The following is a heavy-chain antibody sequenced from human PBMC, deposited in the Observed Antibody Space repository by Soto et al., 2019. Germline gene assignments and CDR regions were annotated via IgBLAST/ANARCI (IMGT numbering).Heavy chain of an antibody. CDR1: GFTFSTYW. CDR3: ARANGDSGYDYYYYYGMDV. Sequence: GGSLRLSCAASGFTFSTYWMSWVRQAPGKGLQWVATIKLDGREKYYVDSVKGRFTISRDNAGDSLYLPMNSLRAEDTAVYYCARANGDSGYDYYYYYGMDVWGQGTTVTVSS. J-gene: IGHJ6*02. D-gene: IGHD5-12*01. CDR2: IKLDGREK. V-gene: IGHV3-7*01.